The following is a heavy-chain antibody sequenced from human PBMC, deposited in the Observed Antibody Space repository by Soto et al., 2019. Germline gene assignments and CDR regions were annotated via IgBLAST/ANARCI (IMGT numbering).Heavy chain of an antibody. D-gene: IGHD3-3*01. CDR3: ARLRFLEWSSTGFDP. J-gene: IGHJ5*02. Sequence: SETLSLTCTVSGGSISSGDYYWSWIRQPPGKGLEWIGYIYYSGSTYYNPSLKSRVTISVDTSKNQFSLKLSSVTAADTAVYYCARLRFLEWSSTGFDPWVQGTLVTVSS. CDR1: GGSISSGDYY. CDR2: IYYSGST. V-gene: IGHV4-30-4*01.